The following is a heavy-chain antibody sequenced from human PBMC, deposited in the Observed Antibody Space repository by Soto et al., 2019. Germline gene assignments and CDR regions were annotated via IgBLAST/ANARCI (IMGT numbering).Heavy chain of an antibody. V-gene: IGHV3-33*01. D-gene: IGHD3-22*01. CDR2: IWYDGSNK. CDR3: ARADDSSGYYEYYYYGMDV. J-gene: IGHJ6*02. Sequence: VQLLESGGGLVQPGGSLRLSCAASGFTFSSYGMHWVRQAPGKGLEWVAVIWYDGSNKYYADSVKGRFTISRDNSKNTLYLQMNSLRAEDTAVYYCARADDSSGYYEYYYYGMDVWGQGTTVTVSS. CDR1: GFTFSSYG.